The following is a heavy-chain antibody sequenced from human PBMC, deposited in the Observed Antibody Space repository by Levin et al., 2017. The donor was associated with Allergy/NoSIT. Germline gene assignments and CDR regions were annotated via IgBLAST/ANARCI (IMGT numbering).Heavy chain of an antibody. CDR3: ARLSGTYYSAFDY. D-gene: IGHD1-26*01. Sequence: GGSLRLSCAASGFTFSSYSMSWVRQAPGKGLEWVSYISSTSSTIYYADSVKGRFTHSRANAKNSLYLQMNSLRDEDTAVYYCARLSGTYYSAFDYWGQGTLVTVSS. CDR2: ISSTSSTI. V-gene: IGHV3-48*02. J-gene: IGHJ4*02. CDR1: GFTFSSYS.